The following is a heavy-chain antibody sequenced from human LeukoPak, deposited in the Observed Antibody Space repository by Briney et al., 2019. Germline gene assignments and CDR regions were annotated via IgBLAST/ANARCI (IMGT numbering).Heavy chain of an antibody. D-gene: IGHD2-15*01. V-gene: IGHV3-30-3*01. J-gene: IGHJ5*02. CDR2: ISYDGSNK. CDR1: GFTFSSYA. Sequence: GGSLRLSCSASGFTFSSYAMHWVRQAPGKGLEWVAVISYDGSNKYYADSVKGRFTISRDNSKNTLYLQMNSLRAEDTAVYYCAREVVVVVAATPVGWFDPWGQGTLVTVSS. CDR3: AREVVVVVAATPVGWFDP.